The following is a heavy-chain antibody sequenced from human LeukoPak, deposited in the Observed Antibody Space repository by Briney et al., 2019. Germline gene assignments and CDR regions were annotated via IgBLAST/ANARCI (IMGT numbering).Heavy chain of an antibody. D-gene: IGHD4-23*01. Sequence: GGSLRLSCTASGFTFGDYAMSWVRQAPGKGLEWVGFIRSKAYGGTTEYAASVKGTFTISRDDSKSIAYLQMNSLKTEDTALYYCTRAWIYGGKRLGYFQHWGQGTLVSVST. J-gene: IGHJ1*01. CDR1: GFTFGDYA. V-gene: IGHV3-49*04. CDR3: TRAWIYGGKRLGYFQH. CDR2: IRSKAYGGTT.